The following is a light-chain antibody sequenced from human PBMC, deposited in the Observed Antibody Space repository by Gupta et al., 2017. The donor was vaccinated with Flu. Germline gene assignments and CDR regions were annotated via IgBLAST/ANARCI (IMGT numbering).Light chain of an antibody. CDR1: QSVSSSY. CDR3: QQDDNSPYS. CDR2: GAS. V-gene: IGKV3-20*01. Sequence: EIVLTQSPGTLSLSPGERANLSCRASQSVSSSYLAWYQQKPGQAPRLLIYGASSRATGIPDRFSGSGFGTDFTLTISRLEPEDFAVYYCQQDDNSPYSFGQGTKLEIK. J-gene: IGKJ2*03.